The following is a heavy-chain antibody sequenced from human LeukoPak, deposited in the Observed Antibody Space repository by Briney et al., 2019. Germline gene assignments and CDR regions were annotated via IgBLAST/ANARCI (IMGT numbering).Heavy chain of an antibody. Sequence: GGSLRLSCEASGFTFSSYEMNWVRQAPGKGLEWVSYISSSGSTIYYADSVKGRFTISRDNAKNSLYLQMNSLRAEDTAVYYCARDVYNWNDGMDVWGQGTTVTVSS. J-gene: IGHJ6*02. CDR3: ARDVYNWNDGMDV. CDR1: GFTFSSYE. V-gene: IGHV3-48*03. D-gene: IGHD1-20*01. CDR2: ISSSGSTI.